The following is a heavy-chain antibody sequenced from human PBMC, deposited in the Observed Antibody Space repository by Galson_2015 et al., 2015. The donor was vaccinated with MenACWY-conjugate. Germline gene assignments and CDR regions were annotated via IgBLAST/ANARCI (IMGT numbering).Heavy chain of an antibody. J-gene: IGHJ6*02. Sequence: SLRLSCAASGFRFTDYWMTWVRQAPGKGLGWVANIHQDGGQKYYADSVKGRFTISRDNAKNSVFLQMSSLRPEDTAVYYCVRDGDYGDNEGMDVWGQGTTVTVSS. V-gene: IGHV3-7*03. CDR3: VRDGDYGDNEGMDV. CDR1: GFRFTDYW. D-gene: IGHD4-17*01. CDR2: IHQDGGQK.